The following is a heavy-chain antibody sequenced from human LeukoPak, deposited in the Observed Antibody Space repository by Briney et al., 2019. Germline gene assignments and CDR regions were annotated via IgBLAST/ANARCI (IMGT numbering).Heavy chain of an antibody. D-gene: IGHD3-22*01. CDR3: ARSYYDSSGYYYFLY. J-gene: IGHJ4*02. CDR2: INPSGGST. CDR1: GYTFTSYY. Sequence: ASVTVSCTASGYTFTSYYMHWVRQAPGQGLEWMGIINPSGGSTSYAQKFQGRVTMTRDTSTSTVYMELSSLRSEDTAVYYCARSYYDSSGYYYFLYWGQGTLVTVSS. V-gene: IGHV1-46*01.